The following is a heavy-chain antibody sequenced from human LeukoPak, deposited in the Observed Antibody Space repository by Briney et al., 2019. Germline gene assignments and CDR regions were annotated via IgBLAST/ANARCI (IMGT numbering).Heavy chain of an antibody. CDR3: ARGRKGYCSGGSCYRFDY. V-gene: IGHV1-8*01. D-gene: IGHD2-15*01. CDR2: MNPNSGNT. J-gene: IGHJ4*02. CDR1: GYTFTSYD. Sequence: ASVKVSCKASGYTFTSYDINWVRQATGQGLEWMGWMNPNSGNTGYAQKFQGRVTMTRNTSISTAYMELSSLRSEDTAVYYCARGRKGYCSGGSCYRFDYWGQGTLVTVSS.